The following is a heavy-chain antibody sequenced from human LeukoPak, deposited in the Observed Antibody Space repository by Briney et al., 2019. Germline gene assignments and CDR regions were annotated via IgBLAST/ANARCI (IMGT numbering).Heavy chain of an antibody. D-gene: IGHD6-19*01. V-gene: IGHV4-34*01. J-gene: IGHJ4*02. CDR1: GGSFSGYY. Sequence: NPSETLSLTCAVYGGSFSGYYWSWIRQPPGKGLEWIGEINHSGSTNYNPSLKSRVTISVDTSKNQFSLKLSSVTAADTAVYYCARGREAVAANFAYYSDYWGQGTLVTVSS. CDR2: INHSGST. CDR3: ARGREAVAANFAYYSDY.